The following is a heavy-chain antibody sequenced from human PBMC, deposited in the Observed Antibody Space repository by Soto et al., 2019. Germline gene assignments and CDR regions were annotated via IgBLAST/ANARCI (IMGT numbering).Heavy chain of an antibody. Sequence: PSETLSLTCANYGWPFSAYYWSRIRQPPGVGLEWIGEINHSGSTNYNPSLKSRVTISVDTSKNQFSLKLSSVTAADTAVYYCARATVLSGSYYTRPKSPHFDYWGQGTLVTVS. CDR2: INHSGST. CDR3: ARATVLSGSYYTRPKSPHFDY. V-gene: IGHV4-34*01. CDR1: GWPFSAYY. D-gene: IGHD3-10*01. J-gene: IGHJ4*02.